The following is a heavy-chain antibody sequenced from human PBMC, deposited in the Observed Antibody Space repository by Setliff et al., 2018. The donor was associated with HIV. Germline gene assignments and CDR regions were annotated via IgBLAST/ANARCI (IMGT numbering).Heavy chain of an antibody. CDR1: GFTFSNYW. Sequence: PGGSLRLSCAASGFTFSNYWMHWVRQAPGKGPVWVSRIAVDGSRTDYADSVKGRFTISRDNARDTLYLEMNSLRVEDTAVYYCARDFDWPQAYWGQGTLVTVSS. CDR3: ARDFDWPQAY. J-gene: IGHJ4*02. D-gene: IGHD3-9*01. CDR2: IAVDGSRT. V-gene: IGHV3-74*01.